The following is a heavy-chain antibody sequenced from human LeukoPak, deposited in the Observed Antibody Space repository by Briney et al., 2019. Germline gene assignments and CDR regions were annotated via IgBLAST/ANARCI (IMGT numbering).Heavy chain of an antibody. Sequence: GGSLRLSCAASGFTFRNSASSWIRQAPGKGLEWVSGISSSGGSTYYADSVKGRFTISRDNSKNTLYLQMNTLRVEDTAVFYCAKVRDGRSTGGTYYYYMDVWGEGTTVTVSS. CDR2: ISSSGGST. D-gene: IGHD1-26*01. CDR3: AKVRDGRSTGGTYYYYMDV. J-gene: IGHJ6*03. V-gene: IGHV3-23*01. CDR1: GFTFRNSA.